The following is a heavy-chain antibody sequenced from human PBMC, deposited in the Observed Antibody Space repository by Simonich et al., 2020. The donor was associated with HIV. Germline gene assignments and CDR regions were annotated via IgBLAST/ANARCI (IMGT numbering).Heavy chain of an antibody. CDR1: GYTFTENP. CDR2: IHPNRGGK. J-gene: IGHJ3*02. Sequence: QVQLVQSGAEVKKPGASVKVSCKASGYTFTENPMHWVRQAPGQGLEWMGWIHPNRGGKAYAQRCKGRVTMTRDTSMSTAYMELSRLKSDDTAVYFCAREGEMLDDAFDIWGQGTLVTVSS. CDR3: AREGEMLDDAFDI. D-gene: IGHD1-1*01. V-gene: IGHV1-2*02.